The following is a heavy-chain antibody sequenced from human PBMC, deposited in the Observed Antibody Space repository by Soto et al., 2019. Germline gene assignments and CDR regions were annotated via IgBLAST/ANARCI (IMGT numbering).Heavy chain of an antibody. Sequence: GGSLRLSCAASGFTFSSYAMSWVRQAPGKGLEWISYISSASDYSTYADSVKGRFTISRDNAKNSLYLQLNNVRPDDTALYFCARHDYSNEHWFDTWGLGTAVTVSS. CDR2: ISSASDYS. D-gene: IGHD4-4*01. CDR1: GFTFSSYA. V-gene: IGHV3-21*05. J-gene: IGHJ5*02. CDR3: ARHDYSNEHWFDT.